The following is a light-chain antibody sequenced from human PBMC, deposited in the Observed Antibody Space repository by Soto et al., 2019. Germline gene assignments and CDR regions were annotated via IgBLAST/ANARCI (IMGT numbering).Light chain of an antibody. Sequence: QSVLTQPPSVSAAPGQKVTISCSGSSSNIGGNSVSWYQQLPGTAPKLLIYDDNKRPSGIPDRFSGSKSGTSATLGITGFQTGDEADYYCGSWDSSLSAYVFGPGTNVTL. V-gene: IGLV1-51*01. CDR3: GSWDSSLSAYV. J-gene: IGLJ1*01. CDR1: SSNIGGNS. CDR2: DDN.